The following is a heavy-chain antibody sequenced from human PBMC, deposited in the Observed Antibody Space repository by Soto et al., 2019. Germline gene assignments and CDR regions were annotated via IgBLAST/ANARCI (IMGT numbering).Heavy chain of an antibody. CDR2: IYYSGST. CDR1: GGSISSSSYY. J-gene: IGHJ6*02. D-gene: IGHD3-10*01. Sequence: PSETLSLXCTGSGGSISSSSYYWGWIRQPPGKGLEWIGSIYYSGSTYYNPSLKSRVTISVDTSKNQFSLKLSSVTAADTAVYYCARHVGLRFGELWPGVVDVWGQGTTVT. V-gene: IGHV4-39*01. CDR3: ARHVGLRFGELWPGVVDV.